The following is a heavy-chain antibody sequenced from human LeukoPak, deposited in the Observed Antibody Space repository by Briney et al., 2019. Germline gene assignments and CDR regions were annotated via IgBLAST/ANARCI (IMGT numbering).Heavy chain of an antibody. Sequence: GRSLRLSCAASGFTFSSYPMHWVRQAPGKGLERVAVISYDGSNKYYGDSVKGRFTISRDNSKNTLYLQMNSLRAEDTAVYYCASRHYDFGYYWGQGTLVTVSS. D-gene: IGHD4-17*01. CDR2: ISYDGSNK. CDR3: ASRHYDFGYY. CDR1: GFTFSSYP. J-gene: IGHJ4*02. V-gene: IGHV3-30*04.